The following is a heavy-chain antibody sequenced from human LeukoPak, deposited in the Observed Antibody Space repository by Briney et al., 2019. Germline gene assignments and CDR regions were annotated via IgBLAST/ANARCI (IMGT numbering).Heavy chain of an antibody. Sequence: PSETLSLTCAVYGGSFSGYYWSWIRQPPGKGLEWIGEINHSGSTNYNPSLKSRVTISVGTSKNQFSLKLSSVTAADTAVYYCARKGWFGPITRPFDYWGQGTLVTVSS. V-gene: IGHV4-34*01. D-gene: IGHD3-10*01. CDR1: GGSFSGYY. J-gene: IGHJ4*02. CDR3: ARKGWFGPITRPFDY. CDR2: INHSGST.